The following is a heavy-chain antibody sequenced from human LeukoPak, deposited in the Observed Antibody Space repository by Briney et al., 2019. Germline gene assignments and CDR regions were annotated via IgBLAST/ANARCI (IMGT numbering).Heavy chain of an antibody. D-gene: IGHD3-10*01. CDR2: IYYSGST. CDR3: ARRGVYGSGVFDY. V-gene: IGHV4-30-4*01. CDR1: GGSISSGDYY. Sequence: SQTLSLTCTVSGGSISSGDYYWSWIRQPPGKGLEWIGYIYYSGSTYYNPSLKSRVTISVDTSKNQFSLKLSSVTAADTAVYYCARRGVYGSGVFDYWGQGTLVTVSS. J-gene: IGHJ4*02.